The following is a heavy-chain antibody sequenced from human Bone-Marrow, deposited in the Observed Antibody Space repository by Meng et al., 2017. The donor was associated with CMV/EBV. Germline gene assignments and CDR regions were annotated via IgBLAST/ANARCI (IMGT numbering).Heavy chain of an antibody. CDR2: INSDGSST. Sequence: GGSLRLSCAASGFTFSSYWMHWVRQAPGKGLVWVSCINSDGSSTSYADSVKGRFTISRDNAKNTLYLQMNSLRAEDTAVYYCARDPLASYLDYWGQGTLVTVSS. J-gene: IGHJ4*02. CDR1: GFTFSSYW. V-gene: IGHV3-74*01. CDR3: ARDPLASYLDY.